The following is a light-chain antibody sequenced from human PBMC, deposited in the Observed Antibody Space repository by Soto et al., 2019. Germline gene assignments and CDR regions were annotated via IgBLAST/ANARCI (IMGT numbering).Light chain of an antibody. CDR1: SSDVGSYKY. V-gene: IGLV2-14*01. CDR3: SSYTSSSTLV. Sequence: QSALTQPASVSGSPGQSITISCTGTSSDVGSYKYVSWYQQHPGKAPKVMIYDVSNRPSGLSNRFSGSKSGNTASLTISGLQDEDEADYYCSSYTSSSTLVFGGGTQLTVL. J-gene: IGLJ2*01. CDR2: DVS.